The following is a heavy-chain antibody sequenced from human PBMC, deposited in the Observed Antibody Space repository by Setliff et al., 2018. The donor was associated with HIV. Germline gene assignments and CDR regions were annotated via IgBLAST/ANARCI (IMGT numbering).Heavy chain of an antibody. CDR3: ARDKRASFDGLDV. V-gene: IGHV4-39*07. CDR1: GGSIRATSYY. J-gene: IGHJ6*02. CDR2: IYYSGST. Sequence: SETLSLTCTVSGGSIRATSYYWGWIRQPPGKGLEWIGSIYYSGSTKYNPSLKSRVTISLDMSKNQFSLRLSSVTAADTAIYYCARDKRASFDGLDVWGQGTTVTVSS.